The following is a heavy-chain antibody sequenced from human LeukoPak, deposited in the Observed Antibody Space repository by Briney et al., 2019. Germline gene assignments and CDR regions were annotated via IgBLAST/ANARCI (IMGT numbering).Heavy chain of an antibody. CDR2: IKQDGSEK. CDR3: ARDRWGSGTGGFDY. J-gene: IGHJ4*02. D-gene: IGHD3-10*01. CDR1: GFPPTNYW. Sequence: GGSLRLSPAASGFPPTNYWLNWVRQAPGKGLAWVANIKQDGSEKYYVDSVQGRFTISRDNAKNSLYLQMNTLRAEDTAVYYCARDRWGSGTGGFDYWGQGTLVTVSS. V-gene: IGHV3-7*01.